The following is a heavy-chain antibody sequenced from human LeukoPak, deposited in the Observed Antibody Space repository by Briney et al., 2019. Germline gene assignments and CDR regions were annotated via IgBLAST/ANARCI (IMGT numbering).Heavy chain of an antibody. J-gene: IGHJ4*02. Sequence: ASVKVSCKASGYTFTSYGISWVRQAPGQGLEWMGWINPNSGGTNYAQKFQGRVTMTRDTSISTAYMELSRLRSDDTAVYYCARTGSGGYSLWGQGTLVTVSS. CDR1: GYTFTSYG. CDR3: ARTGSGGYSL. CDR2: INPNSGGT. V-gene: IGHV1-2*02. D-gene: IGHD5-24*01.